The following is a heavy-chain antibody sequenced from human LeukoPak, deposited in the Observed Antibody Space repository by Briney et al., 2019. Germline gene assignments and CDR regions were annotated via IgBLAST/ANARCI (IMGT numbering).Heavy chain of an antibody. D-gene: IGHD3-22*01. CDR2: NSGSGGST. V-gene: IGHV3-23*01. CDR1: GFTFSSYA. CDR3: AKGTNYYDSSGYSPVDY. Sequence: PGGSLRLSCAASGFTFSSYAMSLVRRAPGKGLEWVSANSGSGGSTYYADSVKGRFTISRDNSKNTLYLQMNSLRAEDTAVYYCAKGTNYYDSSGYSPVDYWGQGTLVTVSS. J-gene: IGHJ4*02.